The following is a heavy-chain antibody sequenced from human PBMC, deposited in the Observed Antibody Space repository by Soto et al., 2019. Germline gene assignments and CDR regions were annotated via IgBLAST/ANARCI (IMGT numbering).Heavy chain of an antibody. D-gene: IGHD3-3*01. CDR3: ARAAHVWSGYAGGYGMDV. V-gene: IGHV1-2*04. CDR1: GYTFTGYY. J-gene: IGHJ6*02. CDR2: INTNSGGT. Sequence: QVQLVQSGAEVKKPGASVKVSCKASGYTFTGYYMHWVRQAPGQGLEWMGWINTNSGGTNYAQKFQGWVTMTRDTTISTAYMELSRLRTEDTAVSYWARAAHVWSGYAGGYGMDVWGQGTTVTVSS.